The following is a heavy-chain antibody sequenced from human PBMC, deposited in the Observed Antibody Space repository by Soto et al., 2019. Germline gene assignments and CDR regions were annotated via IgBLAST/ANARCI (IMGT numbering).Heavy chain of an antibody. D-gene: IGHD2-15*01. CDR1: GFTFSSYA. V-gene: IGHV3-30-3*01. CDR3: ARIIVVRSVDV. Sequence: GGSLRLSCAASGFTFSSYAMHWVRQAPGKGLEWVAVISYDGSNKYYADSVKGRFTISRDNSKNTLYLQMNSLRAEDTAVYYCARIIVVRSVDVWGPGTTVTVSS. CDR2: ISYDGSNK. J-gene: IGHJ6*02.